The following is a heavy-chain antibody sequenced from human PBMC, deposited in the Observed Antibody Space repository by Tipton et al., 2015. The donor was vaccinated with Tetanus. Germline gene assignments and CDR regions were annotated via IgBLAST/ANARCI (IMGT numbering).Heavy chain of an antibody. CDR3: ARENSLTTPS. J-gene: IGHJ5*02. V-gene: IGHV3-23*01. D-gene: IGHD1-14*01. CDR1: GFTFSDYA. CDR2: ITASGGNA. Sequence: SLRLSCTASGFTFSDYAMNWVRQAPGKGLEWVSGITASGGNARFPDSVKGRFTISRDQPKNPLYLQMKSLRAEDTAVYYCARENSLTTPSWGQGTLVTVSS.